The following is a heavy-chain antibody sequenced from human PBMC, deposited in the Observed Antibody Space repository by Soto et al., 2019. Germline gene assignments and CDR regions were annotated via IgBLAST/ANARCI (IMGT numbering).Heavy chain of an antibody. D-gene: IGHD6-19*01. Sequence: QVQRAESGGGVVQPGRSLRLSCEASGLTISRSDMHWVRQAPGKGLEWVAVISYDGRQKYYADSMKGRFTISRDNSKNTLYLQMNSLRVEDTAVYYCANQGEQWLPGEHWGQGTLVTVSS. CDR3: ANQGEQWLPGEH. CDR2: ISYDGRQK. CDR1: GLTISRSD. J-gene: IGHJ4*02. V-gene: IGHV3-30*18.